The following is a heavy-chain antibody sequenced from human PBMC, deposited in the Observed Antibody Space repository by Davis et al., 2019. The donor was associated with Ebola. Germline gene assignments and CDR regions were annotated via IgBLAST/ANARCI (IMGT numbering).Heavy chain of an antibody. CDR3: SRGVLLWFGELLYQNNWFDP. Sequence: PSETLSLTCTVSGGSISSGNYYWSWIRQPPGKGLEWIGEINHSGSTNYNPSLKSRVAISVNTSKNPFSLKLSSVTAADTAVYYCSRGVLLWFGELLYQNNWFDPWGQGTLVTVSS. CDR2: INHSGST. CDR1: GGSISSGNYY. V-gene: IGHV4-34*01. J-gene: IGHJ5*02. D-gene: IGHD3-10*01.